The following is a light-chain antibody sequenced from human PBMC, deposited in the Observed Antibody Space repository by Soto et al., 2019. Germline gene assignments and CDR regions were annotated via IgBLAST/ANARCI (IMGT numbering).Light chain of an antibody. CDR2: TAS. J-gene: IGKJ4*01. CDR3: QQCFSYPLT. V-gene: IGKV1-8*01. CDR1: PVISSH. Sequence: AIRMPQSPSSFSASTGDRVTITCRASPVISSHLAWYQVKPGKAPRLLIYTASYLESGGPSRFSGSGSGTDFPLTISSLPSEDFAVYYCQQCFSYPLTFGGGTKVEIK.